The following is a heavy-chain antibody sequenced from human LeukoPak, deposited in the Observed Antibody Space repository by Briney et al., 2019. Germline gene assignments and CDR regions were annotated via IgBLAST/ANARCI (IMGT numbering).Heavy chain of an antibody. Sequence: PSETLSLTCAVSGYSISSGYYWGWIRQPPGKGLEWIGNIYHSGSTYYSPSLKIRVTISVDTSKNQFSLQLSSVTAADTAVYYCARHKPSTGEIDYWGQGALVTVSS. CDR2: IYHSGST. D-gene: IGHD1-1*01. V-gene: IGHV4-38-2*01. J-gene: IGHJ4*02. CDR3: ARHKPSTGEIDY. CDR1: GYSISSGYY.